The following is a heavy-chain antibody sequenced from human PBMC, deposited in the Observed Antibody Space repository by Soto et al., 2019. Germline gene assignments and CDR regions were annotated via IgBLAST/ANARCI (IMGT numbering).Heavy chain of an antibody. Sequence: TSETLSLTCTVSGRSISSSSYYWGWIRQPPGKGLEWIGSIYYSGSTYYNPSLKSRVTISVDTSKNQFSLKLSSVTAADTAVYYCASGYDILTGYPRGDYYGMDVWGQGTTVTVSS. J-gene: IGHJ6*02. CDR2: IYYSGST. CDR1: GRSISSSSYY. D-gene: IGHD3-9*01. V-gene: IGHV4-39*01. CDR3: ASGYDILTGYPRGDYYGMDV.